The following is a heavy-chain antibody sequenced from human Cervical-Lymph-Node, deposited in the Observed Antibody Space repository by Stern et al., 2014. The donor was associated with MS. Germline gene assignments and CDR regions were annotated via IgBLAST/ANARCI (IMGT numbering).Heavy chain of an antibody. Sequence: VQLLQSGAEVKKPGSSVKVSCKASEGSFGNYAIRWVRQAPGQGLEWMGGIIAMFGAAKYAQRCQGRVTITAERSTTTAYMELSSLGFEDTAVYYCARGGRGARHFDGGYNQYGMDVWGQGTTVTVSS. CDR2: IIAMFGAA. CDR1: EGSFGNYA. CDR3: ARGGRGARHFDGGYNQYGMDV. D-gene: IGHD3-9*01. J-gene: IGHJ6*02. V-gene: IGHV1-69*06.